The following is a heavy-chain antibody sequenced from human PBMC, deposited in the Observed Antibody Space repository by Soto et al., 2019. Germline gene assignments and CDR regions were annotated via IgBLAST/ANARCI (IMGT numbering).Heavy chain of an antibody. J-gene: IGHJ6*02. CDR3: AKGKVITDYYYGMDV. CDR1: GFTFSTYG. V-gene: IGHV3-30*18. CDR2: ISYDGSNK. D-gene: IGHD3-16*01. Sequence: SLRLSCAASGFTFSTYGMHWVRQAPGKGLEWVAVISYDGSNKYYADSVKGRFTISRDNSKNTLYLQMNSLRAEDTAVYYCAKGKVITDYYYGMDVWGQGTTVTVSS.